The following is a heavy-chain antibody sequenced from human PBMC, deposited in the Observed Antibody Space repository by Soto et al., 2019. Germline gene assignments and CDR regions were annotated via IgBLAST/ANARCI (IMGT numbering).Heavy chain of an antibody. Sequence: ASVKVSCKASGYTFTNYGITWVRQAPGQGLEWMGWISAYNGNTNYAQKLQGRVTMTTDTSTSTAYMELKSLRSDDTAVYYCARIVGADRRWFDPWGQGTLVTVSS. V-gene: IGHV1-18*01. J-gene: IGHJ5*02. D-gene: IGHD1-26*01. CDR3: ARIVGADRRWFDP. CDR1: GYTFTNYG. CDR2: ISAYNGNT.